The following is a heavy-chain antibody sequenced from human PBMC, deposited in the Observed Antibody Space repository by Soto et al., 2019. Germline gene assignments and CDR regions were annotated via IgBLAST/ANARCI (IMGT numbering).Heavy chain of an antibody. Sequence: HVQLQESGPGLGKPSGTLSLTCAVSGGSISSSKWWSWVRQPPGKGLEWIGEIYHSGSTNYNPSLKSRVTVSVDKSKNQFSLKLSSVTAADTAVYYCASLGSGWFHEGDYWGQGTLVTVSS. D-gene: IGHD6-19*01. CDR1: GGSISSSKW. CDR3: ASLGSGWFHEGDY. J-gene: IGHJ4*02. V-gene: IGHV4-4*02. CDR2: IYHSGST.